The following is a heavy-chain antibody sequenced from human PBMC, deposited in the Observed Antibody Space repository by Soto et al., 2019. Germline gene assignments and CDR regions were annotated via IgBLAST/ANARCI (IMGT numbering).Heavy chain of an antibody. CDR2: INAANGDT. Sequence: ASVKVSGKASGYTFTSYGIHWVRQAPGQRLEWMGWINAANGDTKYSPKFQGRVTITRDTSASTAYMELSSLRSEDTAVYYCVRRHVSATGIDWFDPWGQGTLVTVSS. V-gene: IGHV1-3*01. CDR1: GYTFTSYG. D-gene: IGHD6-13*01. J-gene: IGHJ5*02. CDR3: VRRHVSATGIDWFDP.